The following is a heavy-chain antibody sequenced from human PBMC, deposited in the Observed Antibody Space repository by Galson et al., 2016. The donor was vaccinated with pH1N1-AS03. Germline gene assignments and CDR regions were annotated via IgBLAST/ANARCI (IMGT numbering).Heavy chain of an antibody. V-gene: IGHV3-9*01. Sequence: SLRLSCAASGFIFDNHAMHWVRQAPGKGLEWVSGISWKSGYIAYADSVKGRFTISRDNAKNALHLQMNSLRPEDTGLYYCAKDSGRLTHYYYGMDVWGQGTTVTVSS. CDR3: AKDSGRLTHYYYGMDV. CDR2: ISWKSGYI. D-gene: IGHD2-15*01. CDR1: GFIFDNHA. J-gene: IGHJ6*02.